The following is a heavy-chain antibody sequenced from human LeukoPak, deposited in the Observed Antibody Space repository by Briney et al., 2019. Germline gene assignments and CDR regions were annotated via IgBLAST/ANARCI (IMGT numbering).Heavy chain of an antibody. D-gene: IGHD3-10*01. CDR3: ARDFGVRGVLPDWFDP. J-gene: IGHJ5*02. Sequence: ASVKVSCKASGYTFTSYGISWVRQAPGQGLEWMGWISAYNGNTNYAQKLQGRVTMTTDTSTSTAYMELRSLRSDDTAVYYCARDFGVRGVLPDWFDPWGQGTLVTVSS. CDR1: GYTFTSYG. V-gene: IGHV1-18*01. CDR2: ISAYNGNT.